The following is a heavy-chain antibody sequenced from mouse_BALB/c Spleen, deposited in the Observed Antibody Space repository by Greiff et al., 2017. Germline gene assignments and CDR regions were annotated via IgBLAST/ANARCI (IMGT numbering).Heavy chain of an antibody. CDR1: GYTFTSYY. CDR3: ARYGYDVKGSAFDY. V-gene: IGHV1-80*01. J-gene: IGHJ2*01. CDR2: IYPGDGDT. Sequence: QVQLQQSGAELVKPGASVKLSCKASGYTFTSYYMYWVKQRPGQGLEWIGQIYPGDGDTNYNGKFKGKATLTADKSSSTAYMQLSSLTSEDSAVYFCARYGYDVKGSAFDYWGQGTTLTVSS. D-gene: IGHD2-2*01.